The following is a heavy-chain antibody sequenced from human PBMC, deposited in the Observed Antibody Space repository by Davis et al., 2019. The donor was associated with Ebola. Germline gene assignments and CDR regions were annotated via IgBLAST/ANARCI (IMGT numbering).Heavy chain of an antibody. J-gene: IGHJ4*02. CDR3: ARGYSSGWSPFDY. D-gene: IGHD6-19*01. CDR2: INHSGST. Sequence: PSETLSLTCAVYGGSFSGYYWSWIRQPPGKGLEWIGEINHSGSTNYNPSLKSRVTISVDTSKNQFSLKLSSVTAADTAVYYCARGYSSGWSPFDYWGQGTLVTVSS. V-gene: IGHV4-34*01. CDR1: GGSFSGYY.